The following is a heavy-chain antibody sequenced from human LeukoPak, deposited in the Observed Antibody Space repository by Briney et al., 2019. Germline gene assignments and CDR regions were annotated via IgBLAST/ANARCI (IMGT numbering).Heavy chain of an antibody. J-gene: IGHJ4*02. CDR2: IYHSGST. D-gene: IGHD2-15*01. CDR1: GYSISSGYY. CDR3: ARHGRSTNYFDY. Sequence: SSETLSLTCAVPGYSISSGYYWGWLRHPPGKGLDLIGSIYHSGSTYYNPSLKSRVTISVDTSKNQLSLKLSSVTAADTAVYYCARHGRSTNYFDYWGQGTLVTVSS. V-gene: IGHV4-38-2*01.